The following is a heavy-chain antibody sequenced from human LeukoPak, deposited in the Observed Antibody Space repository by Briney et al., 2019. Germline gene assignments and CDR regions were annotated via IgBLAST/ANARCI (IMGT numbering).Heavy chain of an antibody. J-gene: IGHJ4*02. CDR2: IKQDGSEK. CDR3: ARTPGSYHQYYFDY. V-gene: IGHV3-7*01. CDR1: GFTFSSYC. D-gene: IGHD1-26*01. Sequence: GGSLRLSCAASGFTFSSYCMSWVRQAPGKGLEWVANIKQDGSEKYYVDSVKGRFTISRDNAKNSLYLQMNSLRAEDTAVYYCARTPGSYHQYYFDYWGQGTLVTVSS.